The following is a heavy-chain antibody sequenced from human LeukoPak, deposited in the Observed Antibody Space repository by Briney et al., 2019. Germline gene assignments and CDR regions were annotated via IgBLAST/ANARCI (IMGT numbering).Heavy chain of an antibody. CDR2: IRYDGSNK. V-gene: IGHV3-30*02. Sequence: QAGGSLRLSCAASGFVFSDFGMHWVRQAPGKGLEWLAFIRYDGSNKYVADSVRGRFTVSRDNSRSTVYLRINSLRVEDTAVYYCAKDFRGYMDVWGKGTPVTGSS. CDR1: GFVFSDFG. J-gene: IGHJ6*04. D-gene: IGHD6-25*01. CDR3: AKDFRGYMDV.